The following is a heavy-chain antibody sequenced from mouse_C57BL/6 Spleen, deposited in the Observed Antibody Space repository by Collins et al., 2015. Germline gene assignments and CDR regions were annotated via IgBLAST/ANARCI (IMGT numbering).Heavy chain of an antibody. CDR1: GFSLTSYG. CDR3: ARHEGGSGYVYAIGL. J-gene: IGHJ4*01. V-gene: IGHV2-6-2*01. D-gene: IGHD3-2*02. Sequence: VAPSQSLSITCTVSGFSLTSYGVHWVRQPPGKGLEWLVVIWSDGSTTYNSALKSRLSISKDNSMSQVFLKMNSLQTDDTAMYYCARHEGGSGYVYAIGLLGSRNLSHRLL. CDR2: IWSDGST.